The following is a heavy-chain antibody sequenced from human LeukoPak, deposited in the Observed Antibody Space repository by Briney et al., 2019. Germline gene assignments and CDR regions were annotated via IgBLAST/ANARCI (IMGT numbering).Heavy chain of an antibody. V-gene: IGHV4-39*01. Sequence: PSETLSLTCTVSGGSISTSNYYWGWIRQPPGKGLEWIGNIFYSGSTYYSPSLKSRLTISIDTSKNQFSLKLSSVTAADTAVYFCARQLYVSGSYYAPMDVWGKGTTVTISS. CDR1: GGSISTSNYY. J-gene: IGHJ6*03. CDR3: ARQLYVSGSYYAPMDV. D-gene: IGHD3-10*01. CDR2: IFYSGST.